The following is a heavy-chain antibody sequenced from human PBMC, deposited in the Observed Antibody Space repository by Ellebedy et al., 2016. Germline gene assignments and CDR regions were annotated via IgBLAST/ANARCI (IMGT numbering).Heavy chain of an antibody. V-gene: IGHV3-15*01. CDR2: IKSETNGGTA. J-gene: IGHJ4*02. D-gene: IGHD1-26*01. Sequence: SWVRQIPGKGLEWVGRIKSETNGGTADYAAPVKGRFTISRDDSTNTVYLQLNNLKTEDTGVYYCSTERAGATDNWGQGTLVTVSS. CDR3: STERAGATDN.